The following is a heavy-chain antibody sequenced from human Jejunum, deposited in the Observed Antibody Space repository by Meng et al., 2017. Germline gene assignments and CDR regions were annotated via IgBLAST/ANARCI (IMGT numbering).Heavy chain of an antibody. CDR3: ARRGDWNYFDH. CDR2: VHYTGSST. CDR1: GGSISNSNSY. Sequence: QVQLQESGPGLVKPSETLSLTCTVSGGSISNSNSYLGWVRQPPGKGLEWIGYVHYTGSSTYSTPALKSRVTMSVDTSKNQFSLKLRSVTAADTALYYCARRGDWNYFDHWGQGTLVTVSS. V-gene: IGHV4-39*01. D-gene: IGHD3/OR15-3a*01. J-gene: IGHJ4*02.